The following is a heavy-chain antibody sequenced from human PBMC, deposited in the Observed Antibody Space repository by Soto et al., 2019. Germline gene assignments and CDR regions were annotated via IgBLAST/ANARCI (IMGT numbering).Heavy chain of an antibody. CDR1: GFTFSSYA. J-gene: IGHJ4*02. Sequence: GGSLRLSCAASGFTFSSYAMSWVRQAPGKGLEWVSAISGSGGSTYYADSVKGRFTISRDNSKNTLYLQMNSLRAEDTAVYYCAKAHSSSWYGRAKFDYWGQGTLVTVSS. D-gene: IGHD6-13*01. CDR3: AKAHSSSWYGRAKFDY. CDR2: ISGSGGST. V-gene: IGHV3-23*01.